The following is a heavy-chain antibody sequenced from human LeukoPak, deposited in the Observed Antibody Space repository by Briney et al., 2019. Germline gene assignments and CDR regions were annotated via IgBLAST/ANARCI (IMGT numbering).Heavy chain of an antibody. V-gene: IGHV3-74*03. J-gene: IGHJ4*02. D-gene: IGHD3-22*01. CDR3: VRSAFHAGSGNYYDY. Sequence: GGSLRHSCAASGFTFSNYWIHWVRQAPGKGLVWVSRIDNAGSITTYADSVKGRFTISRDNAEKTLYLQMNSLRVEDTAVYYCVRSAFHAGSGNYYDYWGQGTLVTVSS. CDR1: GFTFSNYW. CDR2: IDNAGSIT.